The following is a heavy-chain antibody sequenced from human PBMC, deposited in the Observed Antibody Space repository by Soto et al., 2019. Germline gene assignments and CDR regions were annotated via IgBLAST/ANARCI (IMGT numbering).Heavy chain of an antibody. J-gene: IGHJ4*02. CDR2: INDSGST. CDR1: GGSFSGYS. Sequence: QVQLQQWGAGLLKSSETLSLTCAVYGGSFSGYSWSWIRQPPGKGLEWIGEINDSGSTNYNPSLKSRVTMSVDTSRNQFSLKLSSVTAADTAVYYCARARTNNWNNNDYWGQGTLVTVSS. V-gene: IGHV4-34*02. D-gene: IGHD1-20*01. CDR3: ARARTNNWNNNDY.